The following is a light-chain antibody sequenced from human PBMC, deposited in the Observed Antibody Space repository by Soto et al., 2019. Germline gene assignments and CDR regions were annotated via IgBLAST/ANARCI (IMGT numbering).Light chain of an antibody. Sequence: EIGLTQSPGTLSLSPGERATLSCRASQSVSSSYLAWYQQKPGQAPRLLIYGASSRATGIPDRFSGSGSGTDFTLTISRLEPEDFAVYYCKQYGSSARTFGGGTKVEIK. CDR2: GAS. CDR1: QSVSSSY. CDR3: KQYGSSART. J-gene: IGKJ4*01. V-gene: IGKV3-20*01.